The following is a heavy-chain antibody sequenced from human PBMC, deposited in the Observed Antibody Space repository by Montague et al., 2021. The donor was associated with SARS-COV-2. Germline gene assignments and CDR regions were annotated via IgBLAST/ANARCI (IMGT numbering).Heavy chain of an antibody. D-gene: IGHD2/OR15-2a*01. Sequence: TLSLTCTVSGDSITSDVSYWSWIRQPAGKGPEWIGRINTTGSTNYNPSLKSRLTISLDTSKNQFSLKLSSVTAADTAVYYCARDDFRWDFDCWGRGTLVTVSS. CDR1: GDSITSDVSY. CDR2: INTTGST. J-gene: IGHJ4*02. CDR3: ARDDFRWDFDC. V-gene: IGHV4-61*02.